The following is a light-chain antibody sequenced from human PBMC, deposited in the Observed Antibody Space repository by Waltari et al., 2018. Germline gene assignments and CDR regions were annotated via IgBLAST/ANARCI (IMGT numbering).Light chain of an antibody. J-gene: IGLJ3*02. V-gene: IGLV2-14*01. Sequence: QSALTQPASVSGSPGQSITISCSGSSSDGGAYNYVSWYHQHPGKAPKLIISEVSNRPSGVSNRFSGSKSGNTASLTISGLQAEDEADYYCSSFTTTNSWLFGGGTKVTVL. CDR1: SSDGGAYNY. CDR2: EVS. CDR3: SSFTTTNSWL.